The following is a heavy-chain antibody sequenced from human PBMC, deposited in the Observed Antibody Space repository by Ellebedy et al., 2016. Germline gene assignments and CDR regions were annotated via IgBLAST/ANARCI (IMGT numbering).Heavy chain of an antibody. Sequence: SVKVSXXASGGTLSSYGFSWVRQAPGQGLEWMGGIIPMFGSGKYAQKFQGRVTITAHEPTATVYMTLSSLTSEDTALYYCARDANDAFDYWGQGTLVTVSS. J-gene: IGHJ4*02. CDR1: GGTLSSYG. V-gene: IGHV1-69*13. CDR3: ARDANDAFDY. D-gene: IGHD1-1*01. CDR2: IIPMFGSG.